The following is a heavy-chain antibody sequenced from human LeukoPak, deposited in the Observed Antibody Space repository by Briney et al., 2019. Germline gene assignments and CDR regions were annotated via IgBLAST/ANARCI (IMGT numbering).Heavy chain of an antibody. V-gene: IGHV3-23*01. CDR3: AKDPYYDSSGYYDY. CDR2: ISGSGGST. CDR1: EFTFSSYA. D-gene: IGHD3-22*01. J-gene: IGHJ4*02. Sequence: GGSLRLSCAASEFTFSSYAMSWVRQAPGKGLEWVSAISGSGGSTYYADSVKGRFTISRDNSKNTLYLQMNSLRAEDTAVYYCAKDPYYDSSGYYDYWGQGTLVTVSS.